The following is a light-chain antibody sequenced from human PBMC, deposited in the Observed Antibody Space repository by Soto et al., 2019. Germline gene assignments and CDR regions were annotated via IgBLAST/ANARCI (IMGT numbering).Light chain of an antibody. Sequence: EIVLTQSPATLSLSPGERATLSCRASQSVSSYLAWYQQKPGQAPRLLIYDASNRATGIPARFSGRGSGTDFTLTIISLEPEGFAVYYCQQRSNWPPITFGQGTRLEIK. J-gene: IGKJ5*01. CDR1: QSVSSY. CDR3: QQRSNWPPIT. CDR2: DAS. V-gene: IGKV3-11*01.